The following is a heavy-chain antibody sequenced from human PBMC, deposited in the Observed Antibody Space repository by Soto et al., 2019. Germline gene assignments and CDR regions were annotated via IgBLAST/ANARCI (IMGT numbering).Heavy chain of an antibody. Sequence: GSLRLSCAASGFTFSSYGMHWVRQAPGKGLEWVAVISYDGSNKYYADSVKGRFTISRDNSKNTLYLQMNSLRAEDTAVYYCAKEFYDSSGYYKWVDPWGQGTLVTVSS. J-gene: IGHJ5*02. CDR2: ISYDGSNK. D-gene: IGHD3-22*01. CDR3: AKEFYDSSGYYKWVDP. V-gene: IGHV3-30*18. CDR1: GFTFSSYG.